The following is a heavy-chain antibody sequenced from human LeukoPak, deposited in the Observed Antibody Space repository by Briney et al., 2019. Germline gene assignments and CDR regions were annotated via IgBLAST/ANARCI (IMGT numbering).Heavy chain of an antibody. D-gene: IGHD3-16*02. CDR2: VSRSGGNT. J-gene: IGHJ4*02. CDR1: GFTFSSYA. CDR3: ERTTTRDYRSVSRPGYEDY. Sequence: GGALRLSCAASGFTFSSYAMTWVRQAPGKGLDWVSAVSRSGGNTYYADSVKGRFTISRDNSENTLYLQMNSLRVEDTAVYYCERTTTRDYRSVSRPGYEDYWGQGTLVTVSS. V-gene: IGHV3-23*01.